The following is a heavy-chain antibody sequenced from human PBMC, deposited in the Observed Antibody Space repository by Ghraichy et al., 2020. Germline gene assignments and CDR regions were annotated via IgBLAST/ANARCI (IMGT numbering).Heavy chain of an antibody. CDR2: ISSSSSYI. CDR1: GFTFSSYS. Sequence: LSLTCAASGFTFSSYSMNWVRQAPGKGLEWVSSISSSSSYIYYADSVKGRFTISRDNAKNSLYLQMNSLRAEDTAVYYCASGSYYDSSGYYRHEDIYDWGQGTMVTVSS. CDR3: ASGSYYDSSGYYRHEDIYD. D-gene: IGHD3-22*01. V-gene: IGHV3-21*01. J-gene: IGHJ3*01.